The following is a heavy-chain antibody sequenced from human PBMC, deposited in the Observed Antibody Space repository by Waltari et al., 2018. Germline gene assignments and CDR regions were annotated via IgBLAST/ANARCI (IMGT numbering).Heavy chain of an antibody. V-gene: IGHV4-38-2*02. Sequence: QVQLQESGPGLVKPSETLSLTCTVSGYSISSGYYWGWIRQPPGKGLEWIGSIYHSGSTYYNPSLKSRVTISVDTSKNQFSRKLSSVTAADTAVYYCARGGTYNWNLPVVAWFDPWGQGTLVTVSS. CDR3: ARGGTYNWNLPVVAWFDP. D-gene: IGHD1-20*01. CDR2: IYHSGST. J-gene: IGHJ5*02. CDR1: GYSISSGYY.